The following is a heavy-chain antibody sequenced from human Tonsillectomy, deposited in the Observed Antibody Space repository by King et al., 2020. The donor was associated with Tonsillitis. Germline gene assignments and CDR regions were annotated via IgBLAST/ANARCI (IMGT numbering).Heavy chain of an antibody. CDR3: AMISRSSSPYYYYAMDV. CDR1: GFTVSGNY. J-gene: IGHJ6*02. CDR2: IYSDGST. Sequence: VQLVESGGGLVQPGGSLRLSCEASGFTVSGNYMTWVRQAPGKGLEWVSVIYSDGSTYYADSVRGRFTISRHNSKNTLYLQMNSLGVEDTAVYYCAMISRSSSPYYYYAMDVWGQGTTVTVSS. V-gene: IGHV3-53*04. D-gene: IGHD6-6*01.